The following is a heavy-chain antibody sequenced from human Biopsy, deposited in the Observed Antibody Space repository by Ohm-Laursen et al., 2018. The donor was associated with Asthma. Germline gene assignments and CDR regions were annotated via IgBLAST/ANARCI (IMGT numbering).Heavy chain of an antibody. Sequence: PTQTLTLTCSFSGFSLINSGVGVGWIRQPPGKAPEWLALIYGNDDRDYSQSLKSRLTITKDTSRRQVVLKMTNMDPVDTGTYSCARAVQSDDFVTGYYNSYFDFWGQGSLVFVSS. J-gene: IGHJ4*01. CDR3: ARAVQSDDFVTGYYNSYFDF. D-gene: IGHD3-9*01. CDR2: IYGNDDR. V-gene: IGHV2-5*01. CDR1: GFSLINSGVG.